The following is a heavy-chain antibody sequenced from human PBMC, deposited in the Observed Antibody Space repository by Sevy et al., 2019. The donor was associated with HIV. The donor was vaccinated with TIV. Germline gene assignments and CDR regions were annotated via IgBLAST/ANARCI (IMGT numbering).Heavy chain of an antibody. V-gene: IGHV3-23*01. CDR1: GFSFSTYA. Sequence: GGSLRLSCAASGFSFSTYAMTWVRQAPGKGLEWVSGISGSGTSTYYTDSVKGRFTISRDNSKNTVYLQMYNLRAEDTAEYYCGKVSIFGVGGFYDYWGQGTLVTVSS. CDR2: ISGSGTST. J-gene: IGHJ4*02. D-gene: IGHD3-3*01. CDR3: GKVSIFGVGGFYDY.